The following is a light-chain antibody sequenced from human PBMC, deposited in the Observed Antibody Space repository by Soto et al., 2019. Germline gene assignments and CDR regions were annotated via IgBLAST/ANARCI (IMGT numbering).Light chain of an antibody. CDR2: GAS. CDR3: QQYGSSPRT. Sequence: ELVLTQSPATLSLSPGERATLSCTVSQSVSSSYLAWYQQKPGQAPRLLIYGASSRATGIPDRFSGSGSGTDFTLTISRLEPEDFAVYYCQQYGSSPRTFGQGTKVDI. CDR1: QSVSSSY. J-gene: IGKJ1*01. V-gene: IGKV3-20*01.